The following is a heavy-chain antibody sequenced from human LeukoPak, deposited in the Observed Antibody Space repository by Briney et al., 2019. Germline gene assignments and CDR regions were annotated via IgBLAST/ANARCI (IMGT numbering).Heavy chain of an antibody. V-gene: IGHV3-30*04. CDR1: GFTFSSYS. J-gene: IGHJ4*02. CDR3: AKGDAAGDY. D-gene: IGHD6-25*01. CDR2: ISYDGSNK. Sequence: GGSLRLSCAASGFTFSSYSMHWVRQAPGKGLEWVAVISYDGSNKYYADSVKGRFTISRDNSKNTLYLQMNSLRAEDTAVYYCAKGDAAGDYWGQGTLVTVSS.